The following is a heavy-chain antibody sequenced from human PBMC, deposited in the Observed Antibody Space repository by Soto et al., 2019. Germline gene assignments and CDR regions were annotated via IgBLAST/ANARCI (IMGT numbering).Heavy chain of an antibody. D-gene: IGHD6-19*01. CDR3: ARASPKEGSGWYRVGAGVDY. V-gene: IGHV4-4*02. CDR1: SGSISSSNW. CDR2: IYHSGST. J-gene: IGHJ4*02. Sequence: QVQLQESGPGLVKPSGTLSLTCAVSSGSISSSNWWSWVRQPPGKGLEWIGEIYHSGSTNYNPSLKSRVTISVDKSKNQFSLKLSSVTAADTAVYYCARASPKEGSGWYRVGAGVDYWGQGTLVTGSS.